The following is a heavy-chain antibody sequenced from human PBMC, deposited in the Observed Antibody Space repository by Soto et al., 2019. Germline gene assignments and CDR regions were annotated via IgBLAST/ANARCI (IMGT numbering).Heavy chain of an antibody. CDR1: GGSISSSSYY. V-gene: IGHV4-39*01. CDR3: ARRDYSSNFDY. CDR2: IYYSGST. J-gene: IGHJ4*02. Sequence: SETLSLTCTVSGGSISSSSYYWGWIRQPPGKGLEWIGSIYYSGSTYYNPSLKGRVTISVDTSKNQFSLKLSSVTAADTAVYYCARRDYSSNFDYWGQGTLVTVSS. D-gene: IGHD6-13*01.